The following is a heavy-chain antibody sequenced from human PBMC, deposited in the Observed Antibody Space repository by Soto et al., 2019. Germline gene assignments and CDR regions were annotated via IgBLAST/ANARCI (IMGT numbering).Heavy chain of an antibody. D-gene: IGHD2-2*01. V-gene: IGHV4-39*01. CDR2: IYYSGST. Sequence: PSETLSLTCTVSGGSISSSSYYWGWIRQPPGKGLEWIGSIYYSGSTYYNPSLKSRVTISVDTSKNQFSLKLSSVTAADTAVYYCARHVVVPAAIGGGWFDPWGQGTLVTVS. CDR1: GGSISSSSYY. J-gene: IGHJ5*02. CDR3: ARHVVVPAAIGGGWFDP.